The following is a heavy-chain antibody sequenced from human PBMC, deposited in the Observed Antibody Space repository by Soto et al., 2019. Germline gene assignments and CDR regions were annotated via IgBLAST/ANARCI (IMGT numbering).Heavy chain of an antibody. V-gene: IGHV1-18*01. D-gene: IGHD3-10*01. CDR1: GYTFTSYG. CDR2: ISAYNGNT. CDR3: ARAPRQTYYYGSGSYYIGFDY. Sequence: GASVKVSCKASGYTFTSYGISWVRQAPGQGLEWMGWISAYNGNTNYAQKLQGRVTMTTDTSTSTAYMELRSLRSDDTAVYYCARAPRQTYYYGSGSYYIGFDYWGQGTLVTVSS. J-gene: IGHJ4*02.